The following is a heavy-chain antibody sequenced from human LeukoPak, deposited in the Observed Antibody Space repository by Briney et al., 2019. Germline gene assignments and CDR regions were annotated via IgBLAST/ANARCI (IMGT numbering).Heavy chain of an antibody. D-gene: IGHD3-22*01. CDR1: GGSISSGSYY. CDR3: GRNHYFYNSRVSLFDY. CDR2: IYTSGST. V-gene: IGHV4-61*02. Sequence: PSETLSLTCTVSGGSISSGSYYWSWIRQPAGKGLEWIGRIYTSGSTNYNPSLKSRVTISVDTSKNQFSLKLSSVTAADTAVYYWGRNHYFYNSRVSLFDYWGREPRVTVSS. J-gene: IGHJ4*02.